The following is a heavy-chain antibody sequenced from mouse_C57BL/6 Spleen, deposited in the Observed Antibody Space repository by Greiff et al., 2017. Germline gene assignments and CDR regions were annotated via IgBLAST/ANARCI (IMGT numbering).Heavy chain of an antibody. J-gene: IGHJ4*01. Sequence: VKLVESGAELVRPGASVTLSCKASGYTFTDYEMHWVKQTPVHGLEWIGAIDPETGGTAYNQKFKGKAILTADKSSSTAYMELRSLTSEDSAVYYCTRAYGGSYSAKDYWGQGTSVTVSS. CDR1: GYTFTDYE. CDR3: TRAYGGSYSAKDY. V-gene: IGHV1-15*01. CDR2: IDPETGGT. D-gene: IGHD1-1*01.